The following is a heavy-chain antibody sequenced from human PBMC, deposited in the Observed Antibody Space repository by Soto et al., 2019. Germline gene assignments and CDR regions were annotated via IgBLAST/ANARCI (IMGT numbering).Heavy chain of an antibody. CDR1: GFTFSSFW. V-gene: IGHV3-74*01. CDR2: INTDGSST. Sequence: EVQLVESGGGLVQPGGSLRLSCAVSGFTFSSFWMHWVRQAPGEGLVWGSRINTDGSSTSYADSVKGRFTISRDNAKNTLYLQMNSLRVEDTAMYYCAKSGVDNFGLSYWGQGTLVTVSS. D-gene: IGHD5-18*01. CDR3: AKSGVDNFGLSY. J-gene: IGHJ4*02.